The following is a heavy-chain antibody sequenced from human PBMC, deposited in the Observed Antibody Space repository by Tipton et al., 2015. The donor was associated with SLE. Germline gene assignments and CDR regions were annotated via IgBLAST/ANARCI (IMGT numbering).Heavy chain of an antibody. Sequence: GSLRLSCIVSGFTFSNNWMAWVRQAPGKGLEWVAHIREDGSEKFHVDSVRGRFAIPRDNAKNSLYLHMNSLRAEDTAVYYCARLDWRTNYCDYWGQGTLVIVCS. CDR1: GFTFSNNW. D-gene: IGHD1/OR15-1a*01. J-gene: IGHJ4*02. CDR3: ARLDWRTNYCDY. V-gene: IGHV3-7*01. CDR2: IREDGSEK.